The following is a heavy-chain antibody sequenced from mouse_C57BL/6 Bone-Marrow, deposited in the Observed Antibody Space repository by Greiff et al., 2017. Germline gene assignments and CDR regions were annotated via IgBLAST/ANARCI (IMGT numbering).Heavy chain of an antibody. CDR3: AGDGVAY. CDR2: ISDGGSYT. V-gene: IGHV5-4*01. J-gene: IGHJ3*01. Sequence: VQLKESGGGLVKPGGSLKLSCAASGFTFSSYAMSWVRQTPEKRLEWVATISDGGSYTYYPDNVKGRFTISRDNAKNNRYLQMSHLKSEDTAMYYCAGDGVAYWGQGILFIVSA. CDR1: GFTFSSYA.